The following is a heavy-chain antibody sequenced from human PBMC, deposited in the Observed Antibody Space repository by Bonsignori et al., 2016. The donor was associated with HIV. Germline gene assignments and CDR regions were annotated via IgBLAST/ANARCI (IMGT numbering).Heavy chain of an antibody. D-gene: IGHD6-19*01. CDR3: ARVHSSAWYETSSYYYMDV. J-gene: IGHJ6*03. Sequence: RQAPGKGLEWIGSVYYSGSTYCNPSLKSRVSISVDTSKNQFSLRLTSVTAADTAVYYCARVHSSAWYETSSYYYMDVWGKGTTVTVSS. CDR2: VYYSGST. V-gene: IGHV4-39*07.